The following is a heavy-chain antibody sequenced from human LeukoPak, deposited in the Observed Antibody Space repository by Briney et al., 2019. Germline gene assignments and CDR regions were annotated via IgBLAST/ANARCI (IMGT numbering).Heavy chain of an antibody. Sequence: GGSLRLSCAASGFTFSSHWMTWVRQAPGKGLEWVGRIKGKTDGGATDYAAPVKGRFTISRDDSKNTLYLQMNSLKTEDTAVYYCTTDFSTVSDYWGQGTLVTVSS. V-gene: IGHV3-15*01. CDR2: IKGKTDGGAT. J-gene: IGHJ4*02. D-gene: IGHD4-17*01. CDR3: TTDFSTVSDY. CDR1: GFTFSSHW.